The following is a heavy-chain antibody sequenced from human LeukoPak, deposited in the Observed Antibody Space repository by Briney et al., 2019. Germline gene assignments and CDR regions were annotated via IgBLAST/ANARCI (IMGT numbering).Heavy chain of an antibody. V-gene: IGHV1-8*01. D-gene: IGHD3-3*01. J-gene: IGHJ3*02. Sequence: ASVKVSCKASGYTFTSYDINWVRQATGQGLEWMGWMNPNSGNTGYAQKFQGRVTMTRNTSISTAYMELSSLRSDDTAVYYYARDSRFWSGYPRDAFDIWGQGTMVTVSS. CDR2: MNPNSGNT. CDR3: ARDSRFWSGYPRDAFDI. CDR1: GYTFTSYD.